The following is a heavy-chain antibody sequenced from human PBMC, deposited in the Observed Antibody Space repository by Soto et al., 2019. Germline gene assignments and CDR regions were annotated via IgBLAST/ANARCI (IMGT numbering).Heavy chain of an antibody. J-gene: IGHJ3*02. V-gene: IGHV3-9*01. D-gene: IGHD6-6*01. CDR1: GFTFDDYA. CDR3: AKDLGYSSSSNAFDI. CDR2: ISWNSGSI. Sequence: ESGGGLVQPGRSLRLSCAASGFTFDDYAMHWVRQAPGKGLEWVSGISWNSGSIGYADSVKGRFTISRDNAKNSLYLQMNSLRAEDTALYYCAKDLGYSSSSNAFDIWGQGTMVTVSS.